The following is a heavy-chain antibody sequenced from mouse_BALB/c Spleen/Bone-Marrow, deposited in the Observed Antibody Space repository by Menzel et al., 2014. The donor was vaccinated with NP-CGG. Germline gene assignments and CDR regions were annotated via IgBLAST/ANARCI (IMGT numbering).Heavy chain of an antibody. Sequence: EVQVVESGGGLVKLGGSLKLSCAASGFTFSSYYMSWVRQTPEKRLELVAAINSNGGSTYYPDTVKGRFTTSRDNAKNTLYLQMSSLKSEDTALFYCAGFYYGNNWYFDVWGAGTTVSVSS. D-gene: IGHD2-1*01. V-gene: IGHV5-6-2*01. CDR1: GFTFSSYY. J-gene: IGHJ1*01. CDR2: INSNGGST. CDR3: AGFYYGNNWYFDV.